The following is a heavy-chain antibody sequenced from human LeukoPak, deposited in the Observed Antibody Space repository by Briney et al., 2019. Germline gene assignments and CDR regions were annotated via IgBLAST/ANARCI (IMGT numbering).Heavy chain of an antibody. D-gene: IGHD6-13*01. CDR1: GFTFSSYA. V-gene: IGHV4-34*01. CDR2: INHSGST. Sequence: GSLRLSCAASGFTFSSYAMSWVRQPPGKGLEWIGEINHSGSTNYNPSLKSRVTISVDTSKNQFSLKLSSVTAADTAVYYCARGLSSSWVRAEYFQHWGQGTLVTVSS. CDR3: ARGLSSSWVRAEYFQH. J-gene: IGHJ1*01.